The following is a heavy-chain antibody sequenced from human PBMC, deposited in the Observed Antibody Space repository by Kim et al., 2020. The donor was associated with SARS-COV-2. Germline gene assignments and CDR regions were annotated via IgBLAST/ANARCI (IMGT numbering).Heavy chain of an antibody. J-gene: IGHJ6*01. Sequence: GGSLRLSCEASGFTFSSYWINWFRQAPGTGLEWVAKIKSDGSEQYYVDSVKGRFTIFRDNAKKSVSLQMHSLRVEDTAVYYCARDNWTFRGGDYVYGMD. V-gene: IGHV3-7*03. D-gene: IGHD1-1*01. CDR1: GFTFSSYW. CDR2: IKSDGSEQ. CDR3: ARDNWTFRGGDYVYGMD.